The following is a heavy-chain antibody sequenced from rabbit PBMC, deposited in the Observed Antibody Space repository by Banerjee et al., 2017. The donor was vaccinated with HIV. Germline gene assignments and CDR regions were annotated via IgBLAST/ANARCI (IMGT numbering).Heavy chain of an antibody. CDR1: AFSFSNKYV. CDR2: IYAGSSDST. J-gene: IGHJ4*01. D-gene: IGHD4-2*01. V-gene: IGHV1S45*01. Sequence: QEQLEESGGDLVKPEGSLTLTCTASAFSFSNKYVMCWVRQAPGKGLEWIGCIYAGSSDSTYYVSWAKGRFTISKTSSTTVTLQMTSLTAADTATYFCARDAAGREDFNLWGQGTLVTVS. CDR3: ARDAAGREDFNL.